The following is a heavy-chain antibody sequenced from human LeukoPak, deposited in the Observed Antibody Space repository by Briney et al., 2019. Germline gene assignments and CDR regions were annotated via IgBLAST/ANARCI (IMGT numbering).Heavy chain of an antibody. CDR3: ARAEVAATFDY. Sequence: GGSLRPSCAASGFTFSSYEMNWVRRAPGKGLEWVSFISSSGSTIYYADSVKGRFTISRDNAKNSLYLQMNSLRAEDTAVYYCARAEVAATFDYWGQGTLVTVSS. CDR1: GFTFSSYE. CDR2: ISSSGSTI. D-gene: IGHD2-15*01. V-gene: IGHV3-48*03. J-gene: IGHJ4*02.